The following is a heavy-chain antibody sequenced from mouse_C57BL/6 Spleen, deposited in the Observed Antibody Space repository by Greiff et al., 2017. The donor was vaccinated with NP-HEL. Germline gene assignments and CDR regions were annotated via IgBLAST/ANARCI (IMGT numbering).Heavy chain of an antibody. CDR3: AKDSYYYGSSYNYAMDY. Sequence: QVHVKQPGAELVRPGSSVKLSCKASGYTFTSYWMHWVKQRPIQGLEWIGNIDPSDSETHYNQKFKDKATLTVDKSSSTAYMQLSSLTSEDSAVYYCAKDSYYYGSSYNYAMDYWGQGTSVTVSS. V-gene: IGHV1-52*01. J-gene: IGHJ4*01. CDR1: GYTFTSYW. CDR2: IDPSDSET. D-gene: IGHD1-1*01.